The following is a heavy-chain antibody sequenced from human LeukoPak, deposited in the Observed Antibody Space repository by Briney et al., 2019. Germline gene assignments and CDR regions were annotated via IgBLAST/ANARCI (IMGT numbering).Heavy chain of an antibody. D-gene: IGHD6-19*01. CDR1: GFTYSISA. J-gene: IGHJ4*02. V-gene: IGHV3-23*01. Sequence: GGSLRLSCAASGFTYSISAMSWVRQAPGKGLEWVTNISGNSITTYYADSLKGRFTISRDASKNTLYLQMDSLRVEDTAVYFCAKDRAQGSGWYLIFDYWSQGTLVTVSS. CDR2: ISGNSITT. CDR3: AKDRAQGSGWYLIFDY.